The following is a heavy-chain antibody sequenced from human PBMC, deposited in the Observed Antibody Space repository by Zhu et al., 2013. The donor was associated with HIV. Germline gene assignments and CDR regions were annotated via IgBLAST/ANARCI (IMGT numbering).Heavy chain of an antibody. V-gene: IGHV1-18*01. CDR3: ARGFEKDIVVVVAADDAFDI. CDR1: GYTFTSYG. Sequence: QVQLVQSGAEVKKPGASVKVSCKASGYTFTSYGISWVRQAPGQGLEWMGWISAYNGNTNYAQKLQGRVTMTTDTSTSTAYMELRSLRSDDTAVYYCARGFEKDIVVVVAADDAFDIWGQGTMVTVSS. J-gene: IGHJ3*02. CDR2: ISAYNGNT. D-gene: IGHD2-15*01.